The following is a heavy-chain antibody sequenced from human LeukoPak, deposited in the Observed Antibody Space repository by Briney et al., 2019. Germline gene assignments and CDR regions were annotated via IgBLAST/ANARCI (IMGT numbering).Heavy chain of an antibody. V-gene: IGHV3-23*01. J-gene: IGHJ6*02. CDR2: ISGSGGST. Sequence: GGSLRLSCAASGFTFSSYAMSWVRQAPGKRLEWVSAISGSGGSTYYADSAKGRFTISRDNSKNTLYLQMNSLRAEDTAVYHCASTPSRDYYYGMDVWGQGTTVTVSS. CDR3: ASTPSRDYYYGMDV. CDR1: GFTFSSYA. D-gene: IGHD2-2*01.